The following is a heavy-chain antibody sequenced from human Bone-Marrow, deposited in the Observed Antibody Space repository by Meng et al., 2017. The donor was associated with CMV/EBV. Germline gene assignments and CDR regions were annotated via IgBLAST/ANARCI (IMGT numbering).Heavy chain of an antibody. Sequence: GGSLRPSCAASGFTFDDYGMSWVRQAPGKGLEWVSGINWNGGSTGYADSVKGRFTISRDNAKNSLYLQMNSLRAEDTALYHCARDYYDSSGYYDDWGQGTLVTGSS. D-gene: IGHD3-22*01. CDR2: INWNGGST. CDR1: GFTFDDYG. CDR3: ARDYYDSSGYYDD. V-gene: IGHV3-20*01. J-gene: IGHJ4*02.